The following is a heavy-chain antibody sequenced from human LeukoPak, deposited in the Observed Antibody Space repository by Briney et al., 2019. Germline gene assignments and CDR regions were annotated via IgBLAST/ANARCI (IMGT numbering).Heavy chain of an antibody. J-gene: IGHJ3*02. CDR2: IKQDGSEK. V-gene: IGHV3-7*01. D-gene: IGHD3-10*01. CDR3: ARVRMLLWFGESLDAFDI. Sequence: PGGSLRLSCAASGLTFSSYWMSWVRQAPGKGLEWVANIKQDGSEKYYVDSVKGRFTISRDNAKNSLYLQMNSLRAEDTAVYYCARVRMLLWFGESLDAFDIWGQGTMVTVSS. CDR1: GLTFSSYW.